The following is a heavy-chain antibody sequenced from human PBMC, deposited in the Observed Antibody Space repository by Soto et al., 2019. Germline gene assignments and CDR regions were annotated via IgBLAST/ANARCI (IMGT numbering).Heavy chain of an antibody. D-gene: IGHD3-10*01. CDR2: IYYSGST. Sequence: KPSETLSLTWTVSGGSISSGDYYWIWIRQPPGKVLEWIGYIYYSGSTYYNPSLKSRVTISVDTSKNQFSLKLSSVTATDTAVYYCARAGVADYGSGSYYGPWFDPWGQGTLVTVSS. V-gene: IGHV4-30-4*01. CDR1: GGSISSGDYY. CDR3: ARAGVADYGSGSYYGPWFDP. J-gene: IGHJ5*02.